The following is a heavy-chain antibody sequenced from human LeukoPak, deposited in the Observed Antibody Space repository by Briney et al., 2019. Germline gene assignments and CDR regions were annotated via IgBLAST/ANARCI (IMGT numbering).Heavy chain of an antibody. CDR1: GYTFTSNG. Sequence: SVKVSCKASGYTFTSNGISWVRQAPGQGLEWMGGIIPIFGTANYAQKFQGRVTITADVFTTTAYMELSSLRSEDTAMYYCAREERITMIRGVPNWFDPWGQGTLVAVSS. CDR2: IIPIFGTA. D-gene: IGHD3-10*01. CDR3: AREERITMIRGVPNWFDP. J-gene: IGHJ5*02. V-gene: IGHV1-69*13.